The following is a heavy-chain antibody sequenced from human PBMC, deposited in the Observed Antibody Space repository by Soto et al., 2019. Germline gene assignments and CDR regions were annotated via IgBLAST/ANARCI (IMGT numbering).Heavy chain of an antibody. Sequence: GGSLRLSCAAFGFTFSSYAMHWVRQAPGKGLEWVAVISYDGSNKYYADSVKGRFTTSRDNSDDTLYLQMNSLRAEDTAVYFCATVNSYYYDRTVYYDHWGQGTPVTVSS. J-gene: IGHJ4*02. CDR2: ISYDGSNK. CDR3: ATVNSYYYDRTVYYDH. CDR1: GFTFSSYA. D-gene: IGHD3-22*01. V-gene: IGHV3-30-3*01.